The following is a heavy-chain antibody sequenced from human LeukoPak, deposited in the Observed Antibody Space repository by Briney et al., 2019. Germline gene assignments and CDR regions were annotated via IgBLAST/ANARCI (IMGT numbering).Heavy chain of an antibody. V-gene: IGHV4-59*01. CDR3: AAEHCSSSSCSFDY. Sequence: SETLSLTCTVSGGSISSYYWSYIWQPPGKGLEWIGYIYYSGSTNYNPSLKSRVTISVDTSKNQFSLKVSSVTAADTAVYYCAAEHCSSSSCSFDYWGQGTLVTVSS. D-gene: IGHD2-2*01. CDR1: GGSISSYY. J-gene: IGHJ4*02. CDR2: IYYSGST.